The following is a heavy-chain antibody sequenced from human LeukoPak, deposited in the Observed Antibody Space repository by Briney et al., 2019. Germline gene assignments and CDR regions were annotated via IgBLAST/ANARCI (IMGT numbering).Heavy chain of an antibody. CDR3: ARVTWHDSSGWD. Sequence: ASVKVSCKASGYTFISYYIHWVRQAPGQGLEWMGIINPSGGSTSYAQKFQGRVTMTRDMSTSTVYMELSRLRSDDTAVYYCARVTWHDSSGWDWGQGTLVTVSS. J-gene: IGHJ4*02. V-gene: IGHV1-46*01. CDR2: INPSGGST. D-gene: IGHD6-19*01. CDR1: GYTFISYY.